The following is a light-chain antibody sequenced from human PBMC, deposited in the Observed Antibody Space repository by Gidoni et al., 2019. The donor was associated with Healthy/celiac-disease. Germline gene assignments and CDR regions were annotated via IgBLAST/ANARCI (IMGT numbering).Light chain of an antibody. J-gene: IGLJ3*02. CDR1: SSDVVGYNY. Sequence: QSALTQPACVSGSPGQSITISCTGTSSDVVGYNYVSWYQQHPGKAPKLMIYEVSNRPSGVSNRFSGSKSGNTASLTISGLQAEDEADYYCSSYTSSSTLGVFGGGTKLTVL. CDR3: SSYTSSSTLGV. CDR2: EVS. V-gene: IGLV2-14*01.